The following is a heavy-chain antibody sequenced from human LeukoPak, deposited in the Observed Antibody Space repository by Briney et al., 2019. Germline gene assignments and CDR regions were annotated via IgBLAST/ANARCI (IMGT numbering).Heavy chain of an antibody. CDR2: INTNTGNP. Sequence: SVKVSCKACGYTFTSYAMNWVRQARGQGLEWMGWINTNTGNPTYAQGFTGRFVFSLDTSVSTAYLQISSLKAEDTAVYYCASSDPYSSGWYDVDAFDIWGQGTMVTVSS. CDR3: ASSDPYSSGWYDVDAFDI. J-gene: IGHJ3*02. CDR1: GYTFTSYA. D-gene: IGHD6-19*01. V-gene: IGHV7-4-1*02.